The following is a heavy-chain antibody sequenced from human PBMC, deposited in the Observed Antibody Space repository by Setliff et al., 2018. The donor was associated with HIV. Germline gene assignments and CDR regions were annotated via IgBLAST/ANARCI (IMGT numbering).Heavy chain of an antibody. J-gene: IGHJ4*02. D-gene: IGHD2-2*01. CDR3: ARLAIPAATTDY. Sequence: SETLSLTCTVSGGSISRSRNYWGWIRQPPGKGLEWIGSIFYSGSTYYNPSLKSQPTISVDTSKNQFSLKLNSVTAADTAVYYCARLAIPAATTDYWGQGTLVTVSS. V-gene: IGHV4-39*01. CDR2: IFYSGST. CDR1: GGSISRSRNY.